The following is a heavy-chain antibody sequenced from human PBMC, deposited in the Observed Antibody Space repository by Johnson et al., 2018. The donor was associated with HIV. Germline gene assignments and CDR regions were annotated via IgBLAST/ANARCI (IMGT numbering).Heavy chain of an antibody. V-gene: IGHV3-66*01. Sequence: VQLVESGGGLVQPGGSLRLSCAASGFTVSSNYMSWVRQAPGKGLEWVSVIYSGGSTYYADSVKGSFTISRDNFKHTLYLQMSSLRPEDKAVYYCAKIGQWRERLDAFDIWGQGTMVTVSS. J-gene: IGHJ3*02. D-gene: IGHD6-19*01. CDR3: AKIGQWRERLDAFDI. CDR2: IYSGGST. CDR1: GFTVSSNY.